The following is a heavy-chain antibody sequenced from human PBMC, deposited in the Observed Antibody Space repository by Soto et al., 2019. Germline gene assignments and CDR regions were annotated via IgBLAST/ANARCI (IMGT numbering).Heavy chain of an antibody. D-gene: IGHD2-2*01. CDR2: ITDSGDET. CDR3: AKLGSSSWSPHYYFDY. V-gene: IGHV3-23*01. CDR1: GFTFNNYA. J-gene: IGHJ4*02. Sequence: EVQLLESGGGLVQPGGSLRLSCAASGFTFNNYAMGWVRQAPGKGLEWVSAITDSGDETYYIDSVKGRFTISRDNSKITLYLQMNSLRAEDTAIYYWAKLGSSSWSPHYYFDYWGQGTLVTVSS.